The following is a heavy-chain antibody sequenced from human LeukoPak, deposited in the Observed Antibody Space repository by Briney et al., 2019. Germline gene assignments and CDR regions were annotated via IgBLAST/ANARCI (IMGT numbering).Heavy chain of an antibody. CDR3: ARGGGYDFYYYYYMDV. J-gene: IGHJ6*03. D-gene: IGHD5-12*01. CDR1: GYTFTSYD. Sequence: ASVKVSCKASGYTFTSYDINWVRQATGQGLEWMGWMNPNSGNTGYAQKFQGRVTITRNTSISTAYMELSSLRSEDTAVCYCARGGGYDFYYYYYMDVWGKGTTVTVSS. V-gene: IGHV1-8*03. CDR2: MNPNSGNT.